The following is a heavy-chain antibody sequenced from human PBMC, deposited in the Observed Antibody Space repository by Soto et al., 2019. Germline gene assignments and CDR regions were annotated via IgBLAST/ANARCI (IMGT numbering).Heavy chain of an antibody. CDR2: IVVMSNAA. Sequence: QVVLLQSGAEVKEPGSSVRLSCQVSGSTFNNFAFSWARQAPGQGPEWLGGIVVMSNAADYSQRFQDRVTITADTSTSTLYMELGSLTFDDTAVYYCARAIKRWEVNYYFDYWGQGTLVTVSS. V-gene: IGHV1-69*06. J-gene: IGHJ4*02. CDR1: GSTFNNFA. CDR3: ARAIKRWEVNYYFDY. D-gene: IGHD1-26*01.